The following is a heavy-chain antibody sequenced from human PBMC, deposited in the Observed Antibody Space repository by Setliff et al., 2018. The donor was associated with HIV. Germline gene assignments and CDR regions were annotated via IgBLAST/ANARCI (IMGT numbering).Heavy chain of an antibody. V-gene: IGHV1-8*01. CDR3: ARPSHVYGDNGPLGY. J-gene: IGHJ4*02. CDR2: MNPSTGEV. Sequence: GASVKVSCKTFGYSFTAYQINWVRQATGQALEWMAWMNPSTGEVGYVQKFQGRLAMTRDSSANIAYMELRGLRSEDTAIYYCARPSHVYGDNGPLGYWGQGTLVTVSS. CDR1: GYSFTAYQ. D-gene: IGHD2-21*01.